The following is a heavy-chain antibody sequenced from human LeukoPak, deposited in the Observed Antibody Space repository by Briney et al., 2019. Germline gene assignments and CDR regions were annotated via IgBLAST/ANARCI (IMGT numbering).Heavy chain of an antibody. D-gene: IGHD5-24*01. CDR2: INPNSGGT. J-gene: IGHJ3*02. Sequence: GASVKVSCKASGYTFTGYYMHWVRQAPGQGLEWMGWINPNSGGTNYAQKFQGRVTMTRDTSISTAYMELSRPRSDDTAVYYCARGAFPVEMATIPGLGSAFDIWGQGTMVTVSS. V-gene: IGHV1-2*02. CDR3: ARGAFPVEMATIPGLGSAFDI. CDR1: GYTFTGYY.